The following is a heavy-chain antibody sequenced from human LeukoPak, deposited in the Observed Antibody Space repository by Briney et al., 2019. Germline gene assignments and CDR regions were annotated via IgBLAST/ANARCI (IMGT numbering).Heavy chain of an antibody. D-gene: IGHD3-3*01. V-gene: IGHV3-7*01. Sequence: PGGSLRLSCAASGFTFSSYWMSWVRQAPGKGLEWVANIKQDGSEKYYVDSVKGRFTISRDNAKNSLYLQMNSLRAEDTAVYYCARGITIFGVVTKPPYYYYYTDVWGKGTTVTVSS. CDR2: IKQDGSEK. CDR3: ARGITIFGVVTKPPYYYYYTDV. J-gene: IGHJ6*03. CDR1: GFTFSSYW.